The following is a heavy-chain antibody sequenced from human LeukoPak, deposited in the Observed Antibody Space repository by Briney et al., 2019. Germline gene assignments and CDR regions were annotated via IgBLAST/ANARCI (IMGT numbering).Heavy chain of an antibody. V-gene: IGHV1-2*02. CDR2: INPNSGDT. CDR3: ARDSGSYYEFDP. D-gene: IGHD1-26*01. J-gene: IGHJ5*02. CDR1: GYTFTGYY. Sequence: ASVKVSCKASGYTFTGYYMHWVRQAPGQGLEWMGWINPNSGDTNYAQKLQGRVTMTTDTSTSTAYMELRSLRSDDTAVYYCARDSGSYYEFDPWGQGTLVTVSS.